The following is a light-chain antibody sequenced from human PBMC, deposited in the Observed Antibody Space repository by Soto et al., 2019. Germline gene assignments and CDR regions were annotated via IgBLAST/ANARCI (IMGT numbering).Light chain of an antibody. CDR2: DVS. J-gene: IGKJ1*01. Sequence: DIQMTQSPSALSASVGDTVTITCRASQSISASLAWYPHKPGGAPKLLIYDVSSLESGVPSRFSCSGSETEFSLTIRGLQPDDFAAYYCQQYDYSRTFGQGTKVEIK. V-gene: IGKV1-5*01. CDR3: QQYDYSRT. CDR1: QSISAS.